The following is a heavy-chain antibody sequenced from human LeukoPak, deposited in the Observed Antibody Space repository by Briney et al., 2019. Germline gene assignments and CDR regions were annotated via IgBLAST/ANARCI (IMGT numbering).Heavy chain of an antibody. CDR1: GYTFTGYY. CDR3: ASLWGSTSLTDYYFDY. V-gene: IGHV1-2*02. D-gene: IGHD2-2*01. J-gene: IGHJ4*02. CDR2: INPNSGGT. Sequence: ASVEVSCKASGYTFTGYYMHWVRQAPGQGLEWMGWINPNSGGTNYAQKFQGRVTMTRDTSISTAYMELSRLRSDDTAVYYCASLWGSTSLTDYYFDYWGQGTLVTVSS.